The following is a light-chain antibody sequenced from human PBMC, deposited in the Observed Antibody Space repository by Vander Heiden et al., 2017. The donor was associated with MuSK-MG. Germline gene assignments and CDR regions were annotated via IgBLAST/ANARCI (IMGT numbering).Light chain of an antibody. Sequence: DIVLTQSPVTLSLSPGERATLSCRASQSVSGSLAWYQQKPGQAPRLLIYDVSNRATGIPARFSGSGSETDFSLTISSLESEDFAVYYCQHRSNWPALGTFGPGTTVEIK. CDR1: QSVSGS. CDR2: DVS. V-gene: IGKV3-11*01. J-gene: IGKJ3*01. CDR3: QHRSNWPALGT.